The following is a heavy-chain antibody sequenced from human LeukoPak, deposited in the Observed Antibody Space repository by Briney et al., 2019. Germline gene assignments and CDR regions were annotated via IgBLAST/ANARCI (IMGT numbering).Heavy chain of an antibody. Sequence: GGSLRLSCAASGFTFSSYWMHWVPQAPGKGLVWVSRINSDGSSTSYADSVKGRFTISRDNAKNTLYLQMNSLRAEDTDVYYCASPPDLYCSSTSCSLQDYWGQGTLVTVSS. CDR1: GFTFSSYW. CDR2: INSDGSST. CDR3: ASPPDLYCSSTSCSLQDY. J-gene: IGHJ4*02. V-gene: IGHV3-74*01. D-gene: IGHD2-2*01.